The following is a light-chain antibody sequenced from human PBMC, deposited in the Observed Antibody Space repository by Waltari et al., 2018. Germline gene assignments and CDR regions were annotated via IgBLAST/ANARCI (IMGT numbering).Light chain of an antibody. Sequence: EIVLTQSPATLSLSPGERATLSCRASQSVSRYLAWYQQKPGQAPRPLIYDASNRATGIPAKFSGSGSGTDFTLTISRLQPEDSAVYYCQQRSNWLTFGGGTKVEIK. CDR3: QQRSNWLT. J-gene: IGKJ4*01. CDR1: QSVSRY. CDR2: DAS. V-gene: IGKV3-11*01.